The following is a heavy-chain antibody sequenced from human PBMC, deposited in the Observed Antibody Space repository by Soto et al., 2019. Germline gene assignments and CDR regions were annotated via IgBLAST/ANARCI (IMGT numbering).Heavy chain of an antibody. CDR1: GFTFSSYG. Sequence: QVQLVESGGGVVQPGRSLRLSCAASGFTFSSYGMHWVRQAPGKGLEWVAVIWYDGSNKYYADSVKGRFTISRDNSKNTLYLKMNSLRAEDTAVYYCARDSVDSGDYQGLDYFDYWGQGTLVTVSS. J-gene: IGHJ4*02. CDR2: IWYDGSNK. CDR3: ARDSVDSGDYQGLDYFDY. D-gene: IGHD4-17*01. V-gene: IGHV3-33*01.